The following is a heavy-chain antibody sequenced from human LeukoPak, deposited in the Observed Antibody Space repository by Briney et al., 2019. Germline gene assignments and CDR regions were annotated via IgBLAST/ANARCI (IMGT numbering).Heavy chain of an antibody. CDR2: INHSGST. CDR3: ARGGGGEYSSGWYDY. J-gene: IGHJ4*02. CDR1: GGSFSGYY. Sequence: SETLSLXCAVYGGSFSGYYWSWIRQPPGKGLEWIGEINHSGSTNYNPSLKSRVTISVDTSKNQFSLKLSSVTAADTAVYYCARGGGGEYSSGWYDYWGQGTLVTVSS. D-gene: IGHD6-19*01. V-gene: IGHV4-34*01.